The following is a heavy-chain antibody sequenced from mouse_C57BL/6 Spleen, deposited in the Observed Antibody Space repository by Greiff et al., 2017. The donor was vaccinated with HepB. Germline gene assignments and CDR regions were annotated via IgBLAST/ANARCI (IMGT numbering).Heavy chain of an antibody. J-gene: IGHJ2*01. CDR1: GYSFTSYY. V-gene: IGHV1-66*01. CDR3: ATSLTDYFDY. CDR2: IYPGSGNT. Sequence: QVHVKQSGPELVKPGASVKISCKASGYSFTSYYIHWVKQRPGQGLEWIGWIYPGSGNTKYNEKFKGKATLTADTSSSTAYMQLSSLTSEDSAVYCCATSLTDYFDYWGQGTTLTVSS.